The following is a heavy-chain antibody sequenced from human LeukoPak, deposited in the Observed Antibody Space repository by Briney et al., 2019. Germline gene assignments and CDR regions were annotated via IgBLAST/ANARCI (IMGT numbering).Heavy chain of an antibody. V-gene: IGHV3-43*02. D-gene: IGHD3-22*01. CDR2: ISGGGGST. CDR3: AKEYYSDSSGSRYFDY. CDR1: GFTFDDYA. J-gene: IGHJ4*02. Sequence: GGSLRLSCAASGFTFDDYAMHWVRQAPGKGLEWVSLISGGGGSTYYADSVKGRFTISRDNSKNSLYLQMNSLRTEDTAVYYCAKEYYSDSSGSRYFDYWGQGPLVTVSS.